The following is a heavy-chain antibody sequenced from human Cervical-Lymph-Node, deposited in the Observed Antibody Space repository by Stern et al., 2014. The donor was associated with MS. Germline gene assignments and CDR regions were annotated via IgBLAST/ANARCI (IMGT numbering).Heavy chain of an antibody. Sequence: QVQLQESGPGLVKPSGTLSLTCAVSGGSVSSTNWRSWVRQSPGQGLAWSGNIYHSGASNSRPSLRSQVSISQNNSKTPLSQHLTSMTAADTAVYYCARERQQYCNSEGCSYWYFDLWGRGTLVTVSS. CDR3: ARERQQYCNSEGCSYWYFDL. CDR1: GGSVSSTNW. J-gene: IGHJ2*01. D-gene: IGHD2/OR15-2a*01. CDR2: IYHSGAS. V-gene: IGHV4-4*02.